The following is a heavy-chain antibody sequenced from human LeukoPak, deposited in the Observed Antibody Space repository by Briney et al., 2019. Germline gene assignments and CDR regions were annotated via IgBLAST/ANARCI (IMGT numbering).Heavy chain of an antibody. D-gene: IGHD6-19*01. V-gene: IGHV1-3*04. CDR2: INTASFKT. Sequence: GASVKVSCKASGYTFNEYAIHWVRQAPGQRLEWMGWINTASFKTRYSQKFQGRVTITSDTSASTAYMELSSLRSEDTAVYYCATGSGWYGGNWFDPWGQGTLVTVSS. CDR1: GYTFNEYA. CDR3: ATGSGWYGGNWFDP. J-gene: IGHJ5*02.